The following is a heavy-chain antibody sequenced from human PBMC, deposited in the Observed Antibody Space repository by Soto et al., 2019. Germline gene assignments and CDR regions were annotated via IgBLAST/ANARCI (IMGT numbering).Heavy chain of an antibody. Sequence: SETLSLTCPVSGGSLSSYYLSWIRQPTGKGLEWIGYIYYSGSTNYNPSLKSRVTISVDTSKNQFSLKLSSVTAADTAVYYCARVWCLAKNCWFDPWGQGTLVTVSS. V-gene: IGHV4-59*01. D-gene: IGHD2-8*01. CDR1: GGSLSSYY. CDR2: IYYSGST. J-gene: IGHJ5*02. CDR3: ARVWCLAKNCWFDP.